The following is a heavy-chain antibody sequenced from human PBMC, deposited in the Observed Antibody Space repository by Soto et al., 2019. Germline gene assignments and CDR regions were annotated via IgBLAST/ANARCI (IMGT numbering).Heavy chain of an antibody. V-gene: IGHV3-48*01. CDR1: GFTFSSYW. Sequence: GGSLRLSCAASGFTFSSYWMSWVRQAPGKGLEWVSYIKSSSSNIYYADSVKGRFTISRDNAKNSLYLQMNSLRAEDTAVYYCAGLVVPAAIRSEHWFDPWGQGTLVPVSS. D-gene: IGHD2-2*02. CDR3: AGLVVPAAIRSEHWFDP. CDR2: IKSSSSNI. J-gene: IGHJ5*02.